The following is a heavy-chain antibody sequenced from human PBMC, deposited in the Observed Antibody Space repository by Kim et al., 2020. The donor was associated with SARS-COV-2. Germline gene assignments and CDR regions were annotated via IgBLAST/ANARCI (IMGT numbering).Heavy chain of an antibody. J-gene: IGHJ6*02. V-gene: IGHV3-21*01. D-gene: IGHD3-3*02. CDR2: ISSSSSYI. CDR3: ARADDVGAFVNGMDV. Sequence: GGSLRLSCAASGFTFSSYSMNWVRQAPGKGLEWVSSISSSSSYIYYADSVKGRFTISRDNAKNSLYLQMNSLRAEDTAVYYCARADDVGAFVNGMDVWGQGTTVTVSS. CDR1: GFTFSSYS.